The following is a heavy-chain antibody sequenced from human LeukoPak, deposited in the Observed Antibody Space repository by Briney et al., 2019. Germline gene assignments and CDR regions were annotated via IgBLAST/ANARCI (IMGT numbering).Heavy chain of an antibody. CDR3: ARGVLRDFDY. CDR2: IYYSGST. D-gene: IGHD2-8*01. Sequence: SETLSLTCTVSGGSISSYYWSWIRQPPGKGLEWIGYIYYSGSTNYNPSLKSRVTISVDTSKNQFSLKLSSVTAADTAVYYCARGVLRDFDYWGQGTLVTVSS. J-gene: IGHJ4*02. CDR1: GGSISSYY. V-gene: IGHV4-59*08.